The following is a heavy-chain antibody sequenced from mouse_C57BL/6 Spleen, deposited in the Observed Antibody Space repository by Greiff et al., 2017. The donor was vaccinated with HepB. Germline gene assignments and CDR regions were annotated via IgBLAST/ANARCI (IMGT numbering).Heavy chain of an antibody. V-gene: IGHV3-6*01. CDR1: GYSITSGYY. J-gene: IGHJ2*01. D-gene: IGHD3-2*02. CDR3: ARDEDSSGPFDY. CDR2: ISYDGSN. Sequence: EVKLMESGPGLVKPSQSLSLTCSVTGYSITSGYYWNWIRQFPGNKLEWMGYISYDGSNNYNPSLKNRISITRDTSKNQFFLKLNSVTTEDTATYYCARDEDSSGPFDYWGQGTTLTVSS.